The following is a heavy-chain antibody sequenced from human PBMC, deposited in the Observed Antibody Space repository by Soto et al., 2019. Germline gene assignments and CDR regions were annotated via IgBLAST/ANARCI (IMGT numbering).Heavy chain of an antibody. V-gene: IGHV4-30-4*01. CDR3: AREGAASYSYYYGTDV. J-gene: IGHJ6*02. Sequence: PSETLSLTCTVSGGSISSGDSYWSWIRQFPGKGLEWIGYTYHSGSPYYNPSLKSRATISVDTSKNQFSLKLNSVTAADTAVYYCAREGAASYSYYYGTDVWGQGTTVTVSS. D-gene: IGHD3-16*01. CDR1: GGSISSGDSY. CDR2: TYHSGSP.